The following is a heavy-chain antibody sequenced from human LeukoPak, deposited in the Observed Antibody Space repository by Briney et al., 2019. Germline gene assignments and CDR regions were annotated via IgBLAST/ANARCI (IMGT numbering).Heavy chain of an antibody. Sequence: PGGSLRLSCAGSGFTFSDYWVTWVRQAPGKGLEWVANIKPDGSEQYYVDSVKGRFTISRDNAKNSLYLQMDSLRAEDTAVYYCAREGQWPGAYDYWGQGTLVTVSS. CDR1: GFTFSDYW. CDR2: IKPDGSEQ. CDR3: AREGQWPGAYDY. D-gene: IGHD1-26*01. V-gene: IGHV3-7*03. J-gene: IGHJ4*02.